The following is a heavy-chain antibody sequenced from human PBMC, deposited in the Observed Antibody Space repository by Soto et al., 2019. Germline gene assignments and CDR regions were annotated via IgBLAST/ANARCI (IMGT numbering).Heavy chain of an antibody. V-gene: IGHV3-33*01. Sequence: LRLSCAASGFTFNTHGFHWVRQTPGKGLEWVAVIWSDGSNKYYSDSVKGRFTISRDNTENTVYLQLNSLRAEDTAVYYCARDLCSTSYCLDSWGQGTQVTVSS. D-gene: IGHD3-10*01. J-gene: IGHJ4*02. CDR2: IWSDGSNK. CDR3: ARDLCSTSYCLDS. CDR1: GFTFNTHG.